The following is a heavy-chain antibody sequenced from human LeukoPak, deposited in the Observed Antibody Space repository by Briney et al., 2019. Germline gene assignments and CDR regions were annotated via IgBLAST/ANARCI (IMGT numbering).Heavy chain of an antibody. Sequence: SETLSLTCTVSGGSISSYYWSWIRQPPGKGLEWIGYIYYSGSTTYNPSLKSRVTMSVDTSKNQFSLKLTSVTAADTAVYYCARGRPVTGSFYFDYWGQGTLVTVSS. CDR3: ARGRPVTGSFYFDY. J-gene: IGHJ4*02. CDR2: IYYSGST. CDR1: GGSISSYY. D-gene: IGHD1-26*01. V-gene: IGHV4-59*01.